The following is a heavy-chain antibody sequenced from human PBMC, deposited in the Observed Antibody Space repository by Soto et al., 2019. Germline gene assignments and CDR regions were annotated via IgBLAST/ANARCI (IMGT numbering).Heavy chain of an antibody. V-gene: IGHV3-33*01. CDR3: ARTPQYYYGSGSYWAYYYYGMDV. CDR1: GFTFSSYG. D-gene: IGHD3-10*01. CDR2: IWYDGSNK. J-gene: IGHJ6*02. Sequence: PVGSLRLSCAASGFTFSSYGMHWVRQAPGKGLEWVAVIWYDGSNKYYADSVKGRFTISRDNSKNTLYLQMNSLRAEDTAVYYCARTPQYYYGSGSYWAYYYYGMDVWGQGTTVTVSS.